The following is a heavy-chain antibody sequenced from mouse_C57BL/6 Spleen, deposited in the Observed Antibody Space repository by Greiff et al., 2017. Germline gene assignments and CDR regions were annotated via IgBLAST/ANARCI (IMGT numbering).Heavy chain of an antibody. J-gene: IGHJ4*01. CDR2: IGPGSGST. D-gene: IGHD2-3*01. Sequence: VQLQQSGAELVKPGASVKISCKASGYTFTDYYINWVKQRPGQGLEWIGKIGPGSGSTYYNEKFKGKATLTADKSSITAYMQLSSLTSEDSAVYFCARSDGYSPILSMDYWGQGTSVTVSS. CDR1: GYTFTDYY. CDR3: ARSDGYSPILSMDY. V-gene: IGHV1-77*01.